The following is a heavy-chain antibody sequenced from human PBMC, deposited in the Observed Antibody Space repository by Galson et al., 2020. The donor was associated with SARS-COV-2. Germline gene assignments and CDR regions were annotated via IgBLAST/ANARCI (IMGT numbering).Heavy chain of an antibody. J-gene: IGHJ6*02. CDR2: IIPIFGTA. D-gene: IGHD2-15*01. Sequence: SVKVSCKASGGTFSSYAISWVRQAPGQGLEWMGGIIPIFGTANYAQKFQGRVTITADESTSTAYMELSSLRSEDTAVYYCARELEYCSGGSCYGSFYYYYGMDVWGQGTTVTVSS. CDR1: GGTFSSYA. CDR3: ARELEYCSGGSCYGSFYYYYGMDV. V-gene: IGHV1-69*13.